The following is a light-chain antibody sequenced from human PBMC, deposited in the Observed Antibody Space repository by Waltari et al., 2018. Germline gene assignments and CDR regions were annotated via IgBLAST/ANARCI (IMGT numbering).Light chain of an antibody. Sequence: QSALTQPASVSGSPGQSVTISCTGTSRDVGGYEYFSWYQHHPGKAPKLLVYDVSNRPSGVSNRFAGSKSGNTASLTISGLQTDDEAEYFCSSYTANSLVLFGGGTKVTVL. CDR1: SRDVGGYEY. J-gene: IGLJ2*01. V-gene: IGLV2-14*03. CDR2: DVS. CDR3: SSYTANSLVL.